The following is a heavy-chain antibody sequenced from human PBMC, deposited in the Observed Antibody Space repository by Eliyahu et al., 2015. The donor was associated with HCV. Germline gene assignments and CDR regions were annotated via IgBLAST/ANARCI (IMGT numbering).Heavy chain of an antibody. CDR3: ARLTGCGGDCYSFDY. D-gene: IGHD2-21*02. V-gene: IGHV4-59*08. CDR1: GDSISSYY. J-gene: IGHJ4*02. CDR2: IYYSGST. Sequence: QLQESAPGLVKPSETLFVTCSVSGDSISSYYWAWIRQPPGEGLDYIGYIYYSGSTSYNPSLKSRVTMSIDASKNQFSLKLSSVTAADTAVYYCARLTGCGGDCYSFDYWGPGTLVTVSS.